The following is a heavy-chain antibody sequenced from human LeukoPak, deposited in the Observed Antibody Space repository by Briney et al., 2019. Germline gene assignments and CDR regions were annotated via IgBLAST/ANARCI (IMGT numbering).Heavy chain of an antibody. V-gene: IGHV1-3*01. J-gene: IGHJ4*02. CDR3: ARARTIVATIHFDY. CDR2: INAGNGNT. Sequence: ASVKVSCKASGYTFTSYAMHWVRQAPGQRLEWMGWINAGNGNTKYSQKFQGRVTITRDTSASTAYMELSRLRSEDTAVYYCARARTIVATIHFDYWGQGTLVTVSS. D-gene: IGHD5-12*01. CDR1: GYTFTSYA.